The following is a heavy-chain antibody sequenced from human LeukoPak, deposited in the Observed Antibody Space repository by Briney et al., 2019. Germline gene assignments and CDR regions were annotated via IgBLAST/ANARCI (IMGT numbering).Heavy chain of an antibody. D-gene: IGHD6-6*01. V-gene: IGHV3-33*01. Sequence: PGGSLRLSCAASGFTFSSYGMHWVRQAPGKGLEWVAVIWYDGSNKYYADSVKGRFTISRDNSKNTLYPQMNSLRAEDTAVYYCARDDSSSSCFDPWGQGTLVTVSS. CDR1: GFTFSSYG. CDR3: ARDDSSSSCFDP. CDR2: IWYDGSNK. J-gene: IGHJ5*02.